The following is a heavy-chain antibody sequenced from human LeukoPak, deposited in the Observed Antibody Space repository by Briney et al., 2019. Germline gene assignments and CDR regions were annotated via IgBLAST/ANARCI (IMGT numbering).Heavy chain of an antibody. V-gene: IGHV1-2*02. Sequence: ASVTVSCKASGYTFTGYYMHWVRQAPGQGLEWMGWINPNSGGTNYAQKFQGRVTMTRDTSISTAYMELSRLRSDDTAVYYCARDRIIITMVRGVITLAYWGQGTLVTVSS. J-gene: IGHJ4*02. CDR3: ARDRIIITMVRGVITLAY. CDR2: INPNSGGT. CDR1: GYTFTGYY. D-gene: IGHD3-10*01.